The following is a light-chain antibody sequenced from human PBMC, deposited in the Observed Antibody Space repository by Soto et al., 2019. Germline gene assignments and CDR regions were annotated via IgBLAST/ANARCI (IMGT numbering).Light chain of an antibody. Sequence: QSALTQPASVSGSPGQSITISCTGPGRAVGGYNYVSWYQQHPGKAPKLMIYDVSNRPSGVSNRFSGSKSGNTASLTISGLQAEDEADYYCSSYTSSSTRVFGGGTKLTVL. CDR1: GRAVGGYNY. V-gene: IGLV2-14*01. CDR2: DVS. CDR3: SSYTSSSTRV. J-gene: IGLJ2*01.